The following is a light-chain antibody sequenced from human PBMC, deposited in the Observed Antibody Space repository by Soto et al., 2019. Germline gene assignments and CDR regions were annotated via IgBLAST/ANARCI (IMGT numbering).Light chain of an antibody. CDR2: EVS. CDR1: SSDVGGYNH. Sequence: HSVLTQPASVSGSPGQSITISCIGTSSDVGGYNHVSWYQHHPGKAPKLMIYEVSNRPSGVSNRFSGSKSGNTASLTISGLQADDEADYYCNSHTSSNTRVFGTGTKVTVL. CDR3: NSHTSSNTRV. J-gene: IGLJ1*01. V-gene: IGLV2-14*01.